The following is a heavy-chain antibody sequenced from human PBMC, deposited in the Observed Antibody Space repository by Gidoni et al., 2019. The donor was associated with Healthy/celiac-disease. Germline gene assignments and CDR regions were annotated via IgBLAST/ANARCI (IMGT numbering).Heavy chain of an antibody. D-gene: IGHD6-13*01. CDR2: ISYDGSNK. V-gene: IGHV3-30*04. CDR1: RFTFSSYA. Sequence: QVQLVESGGGVVQPGRSLRHSRSASRFTFSSYAMHWVRRAADKGLAWVAVISYDGSNKYYADSVKGRFTISRDNSKNTLYLQMNSLRAEDTAVYYCARGQQLVPVFDYWGQGTLVTVSS. CDR3: ARGQQLVPVFDY. J-gene: IGHJ4*02.